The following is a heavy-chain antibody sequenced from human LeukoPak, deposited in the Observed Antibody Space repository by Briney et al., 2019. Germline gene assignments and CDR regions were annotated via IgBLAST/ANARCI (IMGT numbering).Heavy chain of an antibody. D-gene: IGHD3-3*01. J-gene: IGHJ4*02. CDR3: AKEHYYDFWSGYLDY. Sequence: GGSLRLSCAASGFTFSNAWMSWVRQAPGKGLEWVGRIKSKTDDGTTDYAAPVKGRFTISRDDSKNTLYLQMNSLRAEDMAVYYCAKEHYYDFWSGYLDYWGQGTLVTVSS. CDR2: IKSKTDDGTT. V-gene: IGHV3-15*01. CDR1: GFTFSNAW.